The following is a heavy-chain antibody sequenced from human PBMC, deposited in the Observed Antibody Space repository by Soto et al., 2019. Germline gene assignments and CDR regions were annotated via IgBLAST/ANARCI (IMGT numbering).Heavy chain of an antibody. Sequence: PSETLSLTCTVSGGSISSYYWSWIRQPPGKGLEWIGYIYYSGSTNYNPSLKSRVTISVDTSKNQFSLKLSSVTAADTAVYYCARVESGYDFYYYYYMDVWGKGTTVTVSS. CDR3: ARVESGYDFYYYYYMDV. D-gene: IGHD5-12*01. CDR2: IYYSGST. J-gene: IGHJ6*03. V-gene: IGHV4-59*01. CDR1: GGSISSYY.